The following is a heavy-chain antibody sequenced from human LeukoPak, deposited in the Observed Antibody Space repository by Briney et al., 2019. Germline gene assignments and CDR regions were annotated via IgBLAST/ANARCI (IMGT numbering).Heavy chain of an antibody. CDR2: ISFSGTYI. CDR1: GFSFSSYS. J-gene: IGHJ5*02. D-gene: IGHD6-19*01. Sequence: GGSLRLSCAASGFSFSSYSMNWVRQAPGKGLEWVSSISFSGTYIYYADSLKGRITISRDNAKNSLYLQMNSLRAEDTAVYYCARQSSSGWYGYWFDPWGQGTLVTVSS. V-gene: IGHV3-21*01. CDR3: ARQSSSGWYGYWFDP.